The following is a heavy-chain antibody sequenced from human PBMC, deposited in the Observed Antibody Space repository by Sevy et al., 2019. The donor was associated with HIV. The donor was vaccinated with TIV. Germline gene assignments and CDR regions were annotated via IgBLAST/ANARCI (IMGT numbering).Heavy chain of an antibody. Sequence: GGSLRLSCAASGFTFNNYAMSWVRQAPGKGLEGKGLEWVSTISGGGGGTYYADSVRRRFTNSRDNSKNTLYLQVNSLRVEDTAVYYCAKHYVHDLADGWYVDLWGRGTLVTVSS. CDR1: GFTFNNYA. CDR3: AKHYVHDLADGWYVDL. CDR2: ISGGGGGT. D-gene: IGHD6-13*01. J-gene: IGHJ2*01. V-gene: IGHV3-23*01.